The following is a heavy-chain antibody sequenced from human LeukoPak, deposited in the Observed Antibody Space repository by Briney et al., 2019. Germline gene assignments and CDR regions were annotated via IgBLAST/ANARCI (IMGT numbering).Heavy chain of an antibody. CDR3: TRPGSGIASFDY. D-gene: IGHD3-10*01. Sequence: SGGSLILSCAASGFTFSGSAMHWVRQASGKGLEWVGRIRSKAESYATASAASVKGRFTISRDDSKNTAYLQMNRLKTEDTAVYYCTRPGSGIASFDYWGQGTLVTVSS. CDR1: GFTFSGSA. CDR2: IRSKAESYAT. V-gene: IGHV3-73*01. J-gene: IGHJ4*02.